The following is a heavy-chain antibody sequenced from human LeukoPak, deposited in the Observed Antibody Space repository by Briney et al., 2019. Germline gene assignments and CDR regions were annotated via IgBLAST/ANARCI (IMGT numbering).Heavy chain of an antibody. CDR3: SKKGQNGDYGKPD. CDR2: ISRNSGAYT. Sequence: GGSLRLSCAASGFTFSTYDMYWVRQAPGKGLECVASISRNSGAYTYYAASVKGRFTISRDNSRSTPYLQMNGLRAEDTAVYYCSKKGQNGDYGKPDWGQGTLVTVS. J-gene: IGHJ4*02. CDR1: GFTFSTYD. D-gene: IGHD4-17*01. V-gene: IGHV3-23*01.